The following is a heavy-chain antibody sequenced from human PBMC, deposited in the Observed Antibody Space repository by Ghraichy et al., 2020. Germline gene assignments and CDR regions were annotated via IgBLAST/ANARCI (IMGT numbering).Heavy chain of an antibody. J-gene: IGHJ4*02. D-gene: IGHD2-21*01. V-gene: IGHV3-48*03. Sequence: GGSLRLSCAASGFSFSNFAMNWVRQAPGKGLEWVSYISSSDGTTYYADSVKGRFTISRDNAKDSLYLQMNSLGAEDTAVYYCAREETILNLVGAEAYFDWWGQGTLVTVSS. CDR2: ISSSDGTT. CDR1: GFSFSNFA. CDR3: AREETILNLVGAEAYFDW.